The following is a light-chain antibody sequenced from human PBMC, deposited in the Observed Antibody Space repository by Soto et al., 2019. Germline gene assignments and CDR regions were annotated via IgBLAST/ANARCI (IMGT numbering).Light chain of an antibody. V-gene: IGKV1-27*01. CDR1: QGIRNS. Sequence: DIQMTQSPSSLSASVGDRVTITCRASQGIRNSLAWYQQKPGKVPKLLIYDASALQSGVPSRFRGSGSGTDFTLTISSLRPEDVATYYCQKYGSAPQTFGQGTKVEIK. CDR2: DAS. CDR3: QKYGSAPQT. J-gene: IGKJ1*01.